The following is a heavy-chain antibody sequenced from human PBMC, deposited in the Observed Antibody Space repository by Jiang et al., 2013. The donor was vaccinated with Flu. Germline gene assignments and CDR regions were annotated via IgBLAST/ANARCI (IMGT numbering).Heavy chain of an antibody. CDR2: ISAYNGNT. CDR1: GYTFTSYG. V-gene: IGHV1-18*01. D-gene: IGHD3-22*01. J-gene: IGHJ4*02. CDR3: ARATKSYYYDSSVAY. Sequence: GAEVKKPGASVKVSCKASGYTFTSYGISWVRQAPGQGLEWMGWISAYNGNTNYAQKLQGRVTMTTDTSTSTAYMELRSLRSDDTAVYYCARATKSYYYDSSVAYWGQGTLVTVSS.